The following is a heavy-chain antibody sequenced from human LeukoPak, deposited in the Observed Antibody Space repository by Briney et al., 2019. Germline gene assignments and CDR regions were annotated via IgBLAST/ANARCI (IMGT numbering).Heavy chain of an antibody. D-gene: IGHD1-14*01. CDR1: GFTFSSYT. CDR2: ISSSGSYI. J-gene: IGHJ6*03. Sequence: KPGGSLRLSCAASGFTFSSYTMNWVRQAPGKGLEWVSSISSSGSYIYYADSVKGRFTLSRDNAKKSLSLQMNSLRAEDTAVYYCARDHRPEIQYYYMDVWGKGTTVAVSS. CDR3: ARDHRPEIQYYYMDV. V-gene: IGHV3-21*01.